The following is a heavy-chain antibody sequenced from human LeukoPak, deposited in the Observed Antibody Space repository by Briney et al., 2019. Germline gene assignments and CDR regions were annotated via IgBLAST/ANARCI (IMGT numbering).Heavy chain of an antibody. Sequence: SETLSLTCTVSGDSISSGDYYWSWIRQPAGKGLEWIGRISSSGSTNYNPSLKSRVTISVDTSKNQFSLKLSSVTAADTAVYYCKGIAVAGTSVRGLNWFDPWGQGTLVTASS. CDR3: KGIAVAGTSVRGLNWFDP. V-gene: IGHV4-61*02. CDR2: ISSSGST. D-gene: IGHD6-19*01. CDR1: GDSISSGDYY. J-gene: IGHJ5*02.